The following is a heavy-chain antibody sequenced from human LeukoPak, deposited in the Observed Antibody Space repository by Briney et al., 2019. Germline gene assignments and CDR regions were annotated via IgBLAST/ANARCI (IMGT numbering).Heavy chain of an antibody. V-gene: IGHV4-39*07. J-gene: IGHJ4*02. CDR3: ASGYYLLEY. D-gene: IGHD3-22*01. Sequence: SETLSLTCTVSGGSISSSSYYWSWIRQPPGKGLEWIGEVNHSGSTNYKPSLKSRVTISMDTSKNQFSLRLSSLTAADTAVYYCASGYYLLEYWGQGTLVTVSS. CDR2: VNHSGST. CDR1: GGSISSSSYY.